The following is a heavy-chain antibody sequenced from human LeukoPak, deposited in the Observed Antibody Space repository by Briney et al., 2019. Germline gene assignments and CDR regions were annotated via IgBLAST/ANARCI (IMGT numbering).Heavy chain of an antibody. CDR1: GGSISSGGYY. Sequence: SETLSLTCTVSGGSISSGGYYWNWIRQHPGKGLEWIGYIYYSGNTYYNPSLMSRVTISVDTSKNQFSLKLSSVTAADTAVYYCASVVGGWYFDYWGQGTLVTVSS. J-gene: IGHJ4*02. V-gene: IGHV4-31*03. CDR3: ASVVGGWYFDY. CDR2: IYYSGNT. D-gene: IGHD3-10*01.